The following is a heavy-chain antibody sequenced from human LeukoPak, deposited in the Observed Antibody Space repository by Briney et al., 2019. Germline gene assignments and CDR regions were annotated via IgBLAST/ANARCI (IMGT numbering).Heavy chain of an antibody. Sequence: GGSLRLSCAASGFTFSSYGMHWVRQAPGKGLEWVAVIWYDGSNKYYADSVKGRFTISRDNSKNTLYLQMNSLRAEDTAVYYCARGTRELLFLDYWGQGTLVTVSS. J-gene: IGHJ4*02. V-gene: IGHV3-33*01. CDR2: IWYDGSNK. D-gene: IGHD1-26*01. CDR1: GFTFSSYG. CDR3: ARGTRELLFLDY.